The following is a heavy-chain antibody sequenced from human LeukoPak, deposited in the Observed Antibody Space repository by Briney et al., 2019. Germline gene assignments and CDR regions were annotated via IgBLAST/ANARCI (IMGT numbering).Heavy chain of an antibody. CDR2: IYYSGST. CDR1: GCSISSHY. Sequence: SETLSLTCTVSGCSISSHYWSWLRQPPGKGLEWIGYIYYSGSTNYNPSLKNRVTISVDTSKNQFSLKLSSVTAADTAVYYCARLGDIVVVPAAFDIWGQGTMVTVSS. CDR3: ARLGDIVVVPAAFDI. J-gene: IGHJ3*02. D-gene: IGHD2-2*01. V-gene: IGHV4-59*11.